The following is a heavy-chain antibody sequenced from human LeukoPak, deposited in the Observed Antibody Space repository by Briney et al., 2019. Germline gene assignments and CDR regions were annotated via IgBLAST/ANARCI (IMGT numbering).Heavy chain of an antibody. V-gene: IGHV3-30*18. CDR2: ISYDGSNK. CDR1: GFTFSSYG. J-gene: IGHJ6*03. Sequence: PGRSLRLSCAASGFTFSSYGMHWVRQAPGKGLEWVAVISYDGSNKYYADSVKGRFTISRDNSKNTLYLQMNSLRAEDTAVYYCAKDATTYYDSSGYYYYYYMDVWGKGTTVTVSS. CDR3: AKDATTYYDSSGYYYYYYMDV. D-gene: IGHD3-22*01.